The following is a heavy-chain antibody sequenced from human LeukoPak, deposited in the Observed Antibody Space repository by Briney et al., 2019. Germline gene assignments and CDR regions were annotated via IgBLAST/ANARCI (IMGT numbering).Heavy chain of an antibody. CDR3: ARLLRGGLFDY. CDR2: IYYTGST. D-gene: IGHD3-10*01. J-gene: IGHJ4*02. CDR1: GGSMSSYY. V-gene: IGHV4-39*01. Sequence: SETLSLTCTVSGGSMSSYYWNWIRQPPGKGLDYIGAIYYTGSTYYNPSLKSRLTISIDTSKNQFSLKLSSVTAADTAVYYCARLLRGGLFDYWGQGTLVTVSS.